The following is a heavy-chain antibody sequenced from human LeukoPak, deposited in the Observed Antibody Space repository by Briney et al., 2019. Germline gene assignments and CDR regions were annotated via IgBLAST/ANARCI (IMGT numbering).Heavy chain of an antibody. CDR2: IYHGGTT. V-gene: IGHV4-4*02. D-gene: IGHD2-15*01. CDR3: ARVRCSEGKCNFFAY. J-gene: IGHJ4*02. Sequence: SGTLSLTCSVSGASITNSDWWTWVRQPPGEGLEWIGEIYHGGTTKYNPSLKSRVTISVDKSKNQFSLKLSSVSAADTAVYYCARVRCSEGKCNFFAYWGQGTLVTVSS. CDR1: GASITNSDW.